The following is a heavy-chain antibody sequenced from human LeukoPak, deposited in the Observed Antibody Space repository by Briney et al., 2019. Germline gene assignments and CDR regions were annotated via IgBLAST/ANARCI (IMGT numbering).Heavy chain of an antibody. CDR3: ARGVGAHGY. CDR1: GFMFSSYA. Sequence: GGSLRLSCAASGFMFSSYAMNWVRQAPGKGLEWVSGISVSGDIEYYADSVKGRFTISRDNSKNTVYLQMNSLRAEDTAVYYCARGVGAHGYWGQGTLVTVSS. CDR2: ISVSGDIE. D-gene: IGHD1-26*01. J-gene: IGHJ4*02. V-gene: IGHV3-23*01.